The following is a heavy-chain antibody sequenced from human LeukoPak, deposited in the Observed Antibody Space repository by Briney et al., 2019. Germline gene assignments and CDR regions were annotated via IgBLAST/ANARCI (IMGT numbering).Heavy chain of an antibody. CDR3: ARDRPYDSSGCLGY. D-gene: IGHD3-22*01. CDR1: GFTVRSNY. V-gene: IGHV3-21*01. J-gene: IGHJ4*02. Sequence: PGGSLRLSCAASGFTVRSNYMSWVRQAPGKGLEWVSSISSSRSYIYYADSVKGRFTISRDNAKNSLYLQMNSLRAEDTAVYYCARDRPYDSSGCLGYWGQGTLVTVSS. CDR2: ISSSRSYI.